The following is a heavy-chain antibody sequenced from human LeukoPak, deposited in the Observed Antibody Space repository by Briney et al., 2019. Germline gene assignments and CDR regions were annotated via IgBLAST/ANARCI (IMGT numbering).Heavy chain of an antibody. D-gene: IGHD6-19*01. CDR1: GYTFTNYA. CDR3: ARGNRKIAVDI. CDR2: INTNTGNP. Sequence: GASVTVSCKASGYTFTNYAMNWVRQAPGQGLEWMGWINTNTGNPTYAQGFTGRFVFSLDTSVSTAYLQISSLKAEDTAVYYCARGNRKIAVDIWGQGTLVTVSS. V-gene: IGHV7-4-1*02. J-gene: IGHJ4*02.